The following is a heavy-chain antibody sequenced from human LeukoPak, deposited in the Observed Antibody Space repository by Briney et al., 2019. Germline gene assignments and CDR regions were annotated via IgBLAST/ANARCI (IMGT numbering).Heavy chain of an antibody. CDR3: ARATGGVDV. V-gene: IGHV6-1*01. CDR2: TYYRSKWYN. Sequence: SQTLSLTCAISGDSVSSNSAAWIWIRQSPSRGLEWLGRTYYRSKWYNDYAVSAKSRITISPDTSKNQFSLQLNSVTPEDSAVYYCARATGGVDVWGQGTTVTVSS. J-gene: IGHJ6*02. CDR1: GDSVSSNSAA. D-gene: IGHD5-12*01.